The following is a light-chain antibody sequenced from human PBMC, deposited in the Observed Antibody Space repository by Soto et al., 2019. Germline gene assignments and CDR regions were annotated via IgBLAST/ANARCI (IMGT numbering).Light chain of an antibody. J-gene: IGKJ4*01. V-gene: IGKV3-20*01. Sequence: EIELTQSPCTLSLSPAERATLSCRASQSTXTNSLAWYPQNPGQAPSLLTAGASSSATGSPDRFSGSGSATDFTLTISRLEPDDFVWYYFQQYGTATLTFGGGTKVDIK. CDR2: GAS. CDR1: QSTXTNS. CDR3: QQYGTATLT.